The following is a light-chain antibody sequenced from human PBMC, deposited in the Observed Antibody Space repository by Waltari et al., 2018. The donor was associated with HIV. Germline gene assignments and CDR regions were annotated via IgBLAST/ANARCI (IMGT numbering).Light chain of an antibody. V-gene: IGLV1-51*02. CDR3: ATWDSNLSAWV. J-gene: IGLJ3*02. CDR1: TSNIGNNY. CDR2: ENN. Sequence: QSVLTQPPSVSAAPGQKVTISCSGGTSNIGNNYVSWYQQLPGTAPKLLIYENNKRPSGIPDRFSGSKSDTSATLGITGLQTGDEADYYCATWDSNLSAWVFGGGTKLTVL.